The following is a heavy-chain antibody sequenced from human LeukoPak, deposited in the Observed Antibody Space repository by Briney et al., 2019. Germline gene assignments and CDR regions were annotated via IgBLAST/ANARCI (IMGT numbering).Heavy chain of an antibody. Sequence: PGGSLRLSCAASGFTFSTYWMTWVRQAPGKGLEWVANIKEDGSREYYVDSVKGRFTISRGNAKNSLYLQMNSLRAEDTAVYYCARDGQWLAHTAFDIWGQGTMVTVSS. CDR1: GFTFSTYW. D-gene: IGHD6-19*01. V-gene: IGHV3-7*01. CDR2: IKEDGSRE. J-gene: IGHJ3*02. CDR3: ARDGQWLAHTAFDI.